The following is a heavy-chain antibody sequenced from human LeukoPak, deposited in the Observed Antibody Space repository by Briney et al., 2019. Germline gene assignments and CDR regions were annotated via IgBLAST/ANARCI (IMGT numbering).Heavy chain of an antibody. V-gene: IGHV4-34*01. D-gene: IGHD2-15*01. CDR2: INHSGST. CDR1: GGSFSGYY. Sequence: SETLSLTCAVYGGSFSGYYWSWIRQPPGKGLKWIGEINHSGSTNYNPSLKSRVTISVDTSKNQFSLKLSSVTAADTAVYYCARVKVAAPYYYYYYMDVWGKGTTVTVSS. CDR3: ARVKVAAPYYYYYYMDV. J-gene: IGHJ6*03.